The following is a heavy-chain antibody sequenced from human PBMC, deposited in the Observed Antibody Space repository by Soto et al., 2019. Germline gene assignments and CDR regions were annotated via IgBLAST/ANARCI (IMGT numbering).Heavy chain of an antibody. J-gene: IGHJ4*02. CDR3: TRSIGSGGVIGGFAY. D-gene: IGHD3-16*02. CDR2: ILPIFDTP. V-gene: IGHV1-69*01. Sequence: QVQLVQSETEVKKPGSAVKVSCKASGGTFSTYAMNWVRQAPGQGLEWMGGILPIFDTPRYAQKFQGRVTITVDESTTTAYMELSSLRSDDTAVYYCTRSIGSGGVIGGFAYWGQGTLVTVSS. CDR1: GGTFSTYA.